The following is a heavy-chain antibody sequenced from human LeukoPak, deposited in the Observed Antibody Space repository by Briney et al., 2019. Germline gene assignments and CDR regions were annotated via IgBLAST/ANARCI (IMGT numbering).Heavy chain of an antibody. CDR2: INHGGIT. CDR3: ARGGYFDWFPFAN. J-gene: IGHJ4*01. D-gene: IGHD3-9*01. CDR1: GGSFGGYY. Sequence: PSETLSLTCAVYGGSFGGYYWTWIRQPPGKGLEWIGRINHGGITSYNPSLQSRVTMSVDASKNQFSLNLTSVTAADTAMYYCARGGYFDWFPFANWGQGSLVTVSS. V-gene: IGHV4-34*01.